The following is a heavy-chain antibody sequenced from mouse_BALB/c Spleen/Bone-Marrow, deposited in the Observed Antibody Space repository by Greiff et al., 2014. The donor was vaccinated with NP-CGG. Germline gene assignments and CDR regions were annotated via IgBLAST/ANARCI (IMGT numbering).Heavy chain of an antibody. J-gene: IGHJ4*01. Sequence: VHLVESGPELVKPGASVRISCKASGYTFTSYYIHWVKQRPGQGLEWIGWIYPGNVNTKYNEKFKGKATLTADESSSTAYMQLSSLTSEDSAVYFCARDTMDYWGQGTSVTVSS. V-gene: IGHV1S56*01. CDR1: GYTFTSYY. CDR2: IYPGNVNT. CDR3: ARDTMDY.